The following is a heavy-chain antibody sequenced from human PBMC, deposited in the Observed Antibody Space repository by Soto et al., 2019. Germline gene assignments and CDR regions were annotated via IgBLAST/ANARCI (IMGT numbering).Heavy chain of an antibody. Sequence: PSETLSLTCAVYGGSFSGYYWSWIRQPPGKGLEWIGEINHSGSTNYNPSLKSRVTISVDTSKNQFSLKLSSVTAADTAVYYCARVRGRGYSYGYPTMYNWFDPWGQATLVTVSS. CDR3: ARVRGRGYSYGYPTMYNWFDP. CDR1: GGSFSGYY. J-gene: IGHJ5*02. D-gene: IGHD5-18*01. CDR2: INHSGST. V-gene: IGHV4-34*01.